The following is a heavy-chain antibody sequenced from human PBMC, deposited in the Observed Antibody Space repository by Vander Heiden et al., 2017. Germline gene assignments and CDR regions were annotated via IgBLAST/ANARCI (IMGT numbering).Heavy chain of an antibody. CDR3: AKVPSDVVREDYGYGMDV. D-gene: IGHD3-10*01. V-gene: IGHV3-9*01. J-gene: IGHJ6*02. Sequence: EVQLVESGGGLVQPGGSLRLSCAASGFTFTDYAMPWVRKGPGKGQEWVSGISWNSASIGYGDSGKGRFTISRDNAKNSLFLQMNSVRAEDTALYYCAKVPSDVVREDYGYGMDVWGQGTTVTVSS. CDR1: GFTFTDYA. CDR2: ISWNSASI.